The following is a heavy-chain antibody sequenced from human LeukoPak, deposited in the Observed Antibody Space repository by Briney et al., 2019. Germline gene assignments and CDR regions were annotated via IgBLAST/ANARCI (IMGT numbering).Heavy chain of an antibody. J-gene: IGHJ5*02. V-gene: IGHV1-46*01. D-gene: IGHD3-10*01. CDR3: ARVSGTGSGAFDP. CDR2: INPSGGST. Sequence: ASVKVSCKASGYTFTGYYMHWVRQAPGQGLEWMGIINPSGGSTSYAQKFQGRVTMTRDMSTSTVYMELSSLRSDDTAVYYCARVSGTGSGAFDPWGQGTLVTVSS. CDR1: GYTFTGYY.